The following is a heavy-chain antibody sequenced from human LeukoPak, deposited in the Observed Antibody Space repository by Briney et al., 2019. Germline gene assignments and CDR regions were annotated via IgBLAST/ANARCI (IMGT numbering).Heavy chain of an antibody. J-gene: IGHJ3*02. CDR1: GGTFSSYT. D-gene: IGHD3-22*01. CDR2: IIPILGIA. Sequence: SVKVSCKASGGTFSSYTISWVRQAPGQGLEWMGRIIPILGIANYAQKFQGRVTITADKSTSTAYMELSSLRSEDTAVYYCARSPTDSSGYPNPLFDIWGQGTMVTVSS. V-gene: IGHV1-69*02. CDR3: ARSPTDSSGYPNPLFDI.